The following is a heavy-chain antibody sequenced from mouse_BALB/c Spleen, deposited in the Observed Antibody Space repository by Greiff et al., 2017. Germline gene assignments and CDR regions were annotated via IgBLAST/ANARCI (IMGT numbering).Heavy chain of an antibody. Sequence: DVQLVESGGGLVQPGGSLRLSCATSGFTFTDYYMSWVRQPPGKALEWLGFIRNKANGYTTEYSASVKGRFTISRDNSQSILYLQMNTLRAEDSATYYCARDGRTARARRAMDYWGQGTSVTVSS. V-gene: IGHV7-3*02. J-gene: IGHJ4*01. CDR1: GFTFTDYY. D-gene: IGHD3-2*01. CDR3: ARDGRTARARRAMDY. CDR2: IRNKANGYTT.